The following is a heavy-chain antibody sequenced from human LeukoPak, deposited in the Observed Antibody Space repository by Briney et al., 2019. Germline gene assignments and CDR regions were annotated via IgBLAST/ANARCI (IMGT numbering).Heavy chain of an antibody. Sequence: SGLTLLYPTQTITLTCNFSRLFRRTRAMGVGWIRQPNGKAQGWLALVYWDDDKRYSPSLKSRLTITNDTSKNQVVLTMTNMDPVDTATYYCAHSLPILTGFYDAFDVWGQGTMVTVSS. J-gene: IGHJ3*01. CDR3: AHSLPILTGFYDAFDV. D-gene: IGHD3-9*01. V-gene: IGHV2-5*02. CDR2: VYWDDDK. CDR1: RLFRRTRAMG.